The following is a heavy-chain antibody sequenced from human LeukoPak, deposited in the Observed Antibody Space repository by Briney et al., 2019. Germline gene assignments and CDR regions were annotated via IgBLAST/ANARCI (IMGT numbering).Heavy chain of an antibody. CDR1: GFTFSSYL. CDR2: TYTDGTTS. V-gene: IGHV3-74*03. Sequence: GGSLRLSCVVSGFTFSSYLMHWVRQAPGKGLVLISRTYTDGTTSTYAGSMRGRFTISRGNAKNALYLQVNSLRAEDTAVYYCVRGASGYGNFDYWGQGALVTVSS. CDR3: VRGASGYGNFDY. D-gene: IGHD5-12*01. J-gene: IGHJ4*02.